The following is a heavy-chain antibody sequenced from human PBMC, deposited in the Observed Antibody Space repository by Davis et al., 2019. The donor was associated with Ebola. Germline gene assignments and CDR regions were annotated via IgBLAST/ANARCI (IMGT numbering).Heavy chain of an antibody. CDR1: GGSISSSFYY. CDR2: NYYSGST. Sequence: SETLSLTCTVSGGSISSSFYYWGWVRQRPGKGLEWNGSNYYSGSTYYNPSLKSRVTVSVDTFKNQFSLKLRSVTAADTAVYYCVRHGGGSGYDYLGQGTLVTVSS. D-gene: IGHD5-12*01. J-gene: IGHJ4*02. V-gene: IGHV4-39*01. CDR3: VRHGGGSGYDY.